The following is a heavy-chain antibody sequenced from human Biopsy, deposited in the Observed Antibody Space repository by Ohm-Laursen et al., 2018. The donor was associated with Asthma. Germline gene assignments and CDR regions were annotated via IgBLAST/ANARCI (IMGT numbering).Heavy chain of an antibody. CDR2: ITGSGGFT. CDR3: GRERSYMVDY. J-gene: IGHJ4*02. CDR1: GFTFSNYA. Sequence: SLRLSCSAPGFTFSNYAMSWVRQAPGKGLEWVSSITGSGGFTYYADSVKGRFTISRDKSENTLYLQMNSLRAEDTAVYYCGRERSYMVDYWGQGTLVIVSS. V-gene: IGHV3-23*01. D-gene: IGHD3-10*01.